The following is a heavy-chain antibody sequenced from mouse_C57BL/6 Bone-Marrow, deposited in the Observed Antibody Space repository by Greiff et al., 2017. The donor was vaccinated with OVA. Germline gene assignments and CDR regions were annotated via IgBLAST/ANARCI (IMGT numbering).Heavy chain of an antibody. V-gene: IGHV1-81*01. CDR1: GYTFTRYG. Sequence: QVQLQQSGAELARPGASVKLSCKASGYTFTRYGISWVKQSTGQGLELIGVIYPSSGNTSYNEKFKGKATLTAGKSSSTAYMELRRLTAEDSAVYFCSRYGYYGNYEFAYWGQGTPVNVPA. D-gene: IGHD2-1*01. J-gene: IGHJ3*01. CDR3: SRYGYYGNYEFAY. CDR2: IYPSSGNT.